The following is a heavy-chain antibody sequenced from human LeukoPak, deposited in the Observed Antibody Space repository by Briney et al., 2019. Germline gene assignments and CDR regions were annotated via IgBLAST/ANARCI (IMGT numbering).Heavy chain of an antibody. CDR3: ARFTSSSSMDV. D-gene: IGHD6-6*01. CDR1: GGSIRSFY. V-gene: IGHV4-4*07. J-gene: IGHJ6*03. CDR2: IYTGGIT. Sequence: SETLSLTCSVSGGSIRSFYWSWLRQPAGKGLEWIGRIYTGGITNYNPSLKSRVTMSIDMSKNQFSLKLSSVTAADTAVYYCARFTSSSSMDVWGKGTTATVSS.